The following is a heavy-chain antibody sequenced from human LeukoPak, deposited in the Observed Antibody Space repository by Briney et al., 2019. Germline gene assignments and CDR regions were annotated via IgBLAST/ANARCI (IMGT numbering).Heavy chain of an antibody. CDR1: GFSFSSYA. CDR2: ISTDGGST. V-gene: IGHV3-64*01. Sequence: GGSLRLSCAASGFSFSSYAMHWVRQAPGKGLEYVSAISTDGGSTYYANSVKGRFTVSRDNSKNTLYLQMGSLRAEDMAVYYCATYSDSSYAYWGQGTLVTVSS. CDR3: ATYSDSSYAY. D-gene: IGHD3-22*01. J-gene: IGHJ4*02.